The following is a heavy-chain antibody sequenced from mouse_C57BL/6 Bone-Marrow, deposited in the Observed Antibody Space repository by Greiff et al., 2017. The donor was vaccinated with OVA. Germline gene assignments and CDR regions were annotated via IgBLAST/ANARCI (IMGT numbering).Heavy chain of an antibody. CDR2: IWSGGST. CDR3: ARPLLSPYAMDY. CDR1: GFSLTSYG. Sequence: VKLVESGPGLVQPSQSLSITCTVSGFSLTSYGVHWVRQSPGKGLEWLGVIWSGGSTDYNAAFISRLSISKDNSKSQVFFKMNSLQADDTAIYYCARPLLSPYAMDYWGQGTSVTVSS. V-gene: IGHV2-2*01. J-gene: IGHJ4*01.